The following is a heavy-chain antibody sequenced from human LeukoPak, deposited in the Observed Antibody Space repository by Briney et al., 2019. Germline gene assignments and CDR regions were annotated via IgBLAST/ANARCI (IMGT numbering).Heavy chain of an antibody. Sequence: PSETLSLTCTVSGGSISSYYWSWIQQPAGKGLEWIGRIYTSGSTNYNPSLKSRVTVSVDTSKNQFSLKLSSVTAADTAVYYCARDESSSRTRNAFDIWGQGTMVTVSS. J-gene: IGHJ3*02. D-gene: IGHD6-6*01. CDR3: ARDESSSRTRNAFDI. CDR2: IYTSGST. CDR1: GGSISSYY. V-gene: IGHV4-4*07.